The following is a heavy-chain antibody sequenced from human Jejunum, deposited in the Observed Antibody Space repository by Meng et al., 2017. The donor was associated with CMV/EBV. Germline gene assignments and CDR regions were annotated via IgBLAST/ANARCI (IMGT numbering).Heavy chain of an antibody. V-gene: IGHV1-58*01. Sequence: FTFTGSVVHWVRQARGQRLEWIGWIMAGSGNTNYAQKFQGRVTIARDMSTNTAYMDLNSLRVEDTAVYYCAKARVGSYLSDAFDIWGQGTMVTVSS. D-gene: IGHD1-26*01. J-gene: IGHJ3*02. CDR3: AKARVGSYLSDAFDI. CDR1: FTFTGSV. CDR2: IMAGSGNT.